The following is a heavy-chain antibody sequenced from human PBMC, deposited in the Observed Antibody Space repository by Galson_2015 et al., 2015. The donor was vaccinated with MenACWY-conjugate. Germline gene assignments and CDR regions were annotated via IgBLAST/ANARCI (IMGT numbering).Heavy chain of an antibody. CDR1: GYFLSKIS. Sequence: SVKVSCKVSGYFLSKISMHWVRQAPGKGPEWMGGFDPKDGETIYAQSFQGRVTMTEDISTDIAYMELSSLTYEDTAVYYCATGLWYAFDIWGQGTMVSVSS. D-gene: IGHD2-8*02. CDR2: FDPKDGET. J-gene: IGHJ3*02. CDR3: ATGLWYAFDI. V-gene: IGHV1-24*01.